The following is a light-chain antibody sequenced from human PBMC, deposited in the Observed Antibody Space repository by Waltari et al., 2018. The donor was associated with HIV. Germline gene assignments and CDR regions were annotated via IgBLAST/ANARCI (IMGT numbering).Light chain of an antibody. CDR1: ALPNTY. CDR2: KDS. CDR3: QSADISDYYLVL. Sequence: SYELTQPPSVSVSPGQTARLTCSGDALPNTYAYWYQQKPGQAPVLMIYKDSQRPSGIPERFSGSTSGTTVTLTISGVQAEDEADYYCQSADISDYYLVLFGGGTKLTVL. V-gene: IGLV3-25*03. J-gene: IGLJ3*02.